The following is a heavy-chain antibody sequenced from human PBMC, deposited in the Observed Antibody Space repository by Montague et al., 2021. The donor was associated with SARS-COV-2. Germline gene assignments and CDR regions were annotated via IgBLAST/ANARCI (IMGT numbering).Heavy chain of an antibody. J-gene: IGHJ4*02. D-gene: IGHD2-2*01. Sequence: SETLSLTCTVSGVSISGHYWTWMRLPPGQGLELLGHIYYTGSTKFNLSLKSRVTISMDTPKNQFSLKLRSVTAADTALYFCARAQTTCLIANCVNYFDHWGQGALVTVSS. CDR3: ARAQTTCLIANCVNYFDH. V-gene: IGHV4-59*11. CDR2: IYYTGST. CDR1: GVSISGHY.